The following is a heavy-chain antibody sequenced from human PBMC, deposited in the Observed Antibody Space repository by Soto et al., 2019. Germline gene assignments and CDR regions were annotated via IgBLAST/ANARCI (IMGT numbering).Heavy chain of an antibody. V-gene: IGHV1-69*06. CDR1: GRIFSSFP. J-gene: IGHJ1*01. D-gene: IGHD5-18*01. CDR3: ARVGSRDAYNYVLDQ. Sequence: QVQVVQSGADVKKPGSSVKSSCKASGRIFSSFPTSWVRQVPGQGLEWMGGVISASGSVTYAPKFQVSVTMTAVNSAGIGYMELTSLTSEETAIYYCARVGSRDAYNYVLDQWGPGTMVTVSS. CDR2: VISASGSV.